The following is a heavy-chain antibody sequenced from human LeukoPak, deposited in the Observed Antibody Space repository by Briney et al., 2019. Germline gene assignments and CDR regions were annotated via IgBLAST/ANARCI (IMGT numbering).Heavy chain of an antibody. Sequence: GGSLRLSCAASGFTFSSYGLHWVRQAPGKGLEWVAFIRYDGSNKYYADSVKGRVTISRDNVKNSLYLQMNSMRVEDTALYYCARGGGYGQIWVDYWGQGTLVTVST. CDR1: GFTFSSYG. D-gene: IGHD5-12*01. V-gene: IGHV3-30*02. J-gene: IGHJ4*02. CDR2: IRYDGSNK. CDR3: ARGGGYGQIWVDY.